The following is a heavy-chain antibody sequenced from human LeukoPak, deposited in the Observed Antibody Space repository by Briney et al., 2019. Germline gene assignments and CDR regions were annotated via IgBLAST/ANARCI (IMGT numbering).Heavy chain of an antibody. D-gene: IGHD6-19*01. CDR3: ARGPRIAVAGRRSWFDP. J-gene: IGHJ5*02. Sequence: PSETLSLTCAVYGGSFSGYYWSWIRQPPGKGVEWVGEINHSGSTNYNPSLKSRVTISVDTSKNQFSLKLSSVTAADTAVYYCARGPRIAVAGRRSWFDPWGQGTLVTVSS. CDR1: GGSFSGYY. CDR2: INHSGST. V-gene: IGHV4-34*01.